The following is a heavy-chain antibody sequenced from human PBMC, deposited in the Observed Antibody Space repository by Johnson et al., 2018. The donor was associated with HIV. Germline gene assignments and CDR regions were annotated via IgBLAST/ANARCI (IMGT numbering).Heavy chain of an antibody. CDR3: ARDRGIAARPFRYAFDI. CDR2: ISYDGSNK. Sequence: QVQLVESGGGVVQPGRYLRLSCAASGFTFSSYAMHWVRQAPGKGLEWVAVISYDGSNKYYADSVKGRFTISRDNSKNTLYLQMNSLRAEDTAVYYCARDRGIAARPFRYAFDIWGQGTMVTVSS. J-gene: IGHJ3*02. CDR1: GFTFSSYA. D-gene: IGHD6-6*01. V-gene: IGHV3-30*04.